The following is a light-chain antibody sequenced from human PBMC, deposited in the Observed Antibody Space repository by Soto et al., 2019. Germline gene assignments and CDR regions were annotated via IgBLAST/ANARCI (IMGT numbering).Light chain of an antibody. Sequence: EVVLTQSPGTLSLSPGDRATLSCGASQSVTSKLAWYQQKPGQAPRLLIFGASSRATGLPDRFSGSGSGTEFTLTISSLQSEDFAVYYCQQYNNWPPITFGQGTRLEIK. CDR3: QQYNNWPPIT. J-gene: IGKJ5*01. V-gene: IGKV3D-15*01. CDR2: GAS. CDR1: QSVTSK.